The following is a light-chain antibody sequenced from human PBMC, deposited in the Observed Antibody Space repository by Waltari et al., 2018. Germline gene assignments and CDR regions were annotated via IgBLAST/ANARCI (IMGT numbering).Light chain of an antibody. Sequence: ELVLTQSPGTLSLSPVEIATLACRASQSVSRALAWYQQKPGQAPSHLIYGASSRATGNRDWFSGSGSGTDFSHTICSLGPDDFAVYYGQDYLGLPVTFGQGTRVEI. CDR1: QSVSRA. CDR2: GAS. J-gene: IGKJ1*01. CDR3: QDYLGLPVT. V-gene: IGKV3-20*01.